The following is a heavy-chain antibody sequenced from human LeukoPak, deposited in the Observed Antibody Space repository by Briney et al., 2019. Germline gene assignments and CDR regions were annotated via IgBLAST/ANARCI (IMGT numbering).Heavy chain of an antibody. CDR2: IRSKAYGGTT. CDR3: TRVAYYYDSSGLSAFDI. D-gene: IGHD3-22*01. CDR1: GGSISNYY. Sequence: LSLTCTVSGGSISNYYWSWIRQPPGKGLEWVGFIRSKAYGGTTEYAASVKGRFTISRDDSKSIAYLQMNSLKTEDTAVYYCTRVAYYYDSSGLSAFDIWGQGTMVTVSS. J-gene: IGHJ3*02. V-gene: IGHV3-49*03.